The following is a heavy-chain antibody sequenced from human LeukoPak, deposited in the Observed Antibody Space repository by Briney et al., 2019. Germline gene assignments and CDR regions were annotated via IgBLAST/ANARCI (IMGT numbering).Heavy chain of an antibody. CDR2: ISGSGGNT. D-gene: IGHD3-10*01. Sequence: GGSLRLSCAASGFTFSSYAMSWVRQAPGKGLEWVSSISGSGGNTYYADSVKGRFTISRDNSKNTLYLQMNSLRAEDTAVYYCAKSNGYGLVDIWGQGTMVTVSS. V-gene: IGHV3-23*01. J-gene: IGHJ3*02. CDR1: GFTFSSYA. CDR3: AKSNGYGLVDI.